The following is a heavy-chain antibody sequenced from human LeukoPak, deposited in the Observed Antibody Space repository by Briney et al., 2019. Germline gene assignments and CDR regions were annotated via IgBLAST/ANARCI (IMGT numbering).Heavy chain of an antibody. D-gene: IGHD6-25*01. V-gene: IGHV3-48*04. J-gene: IGHJ6*02. Sequence: GGSLTLLRSPSGFTFSSYSMNWVRQAPGKGLEWVSYISSSCSTIYYADSVKGRFTISRDNAKNSLCLQMNSLRAEDTAVYYCARDRLYYYGMDVWGQGTTVTVSS. CDR3: ARDRLYYYGMDV. CDR1: GFTFSSYS. CDR2: ISSSCSTI.